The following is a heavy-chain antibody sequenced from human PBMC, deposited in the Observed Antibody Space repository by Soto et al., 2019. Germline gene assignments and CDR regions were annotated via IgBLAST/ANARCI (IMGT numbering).Heavy chain of an antibody. CDR3: AHRYGGNYYRWYFDS. V-gene: IGHV2-5*01. Sequence: XGPTLRNPTQTLTVTCTFSLFSLITSGAGVGWIRQSPGKAPEWLALISWKDEKRYNPGLKSRLTITKDTSKNQVVLTMTDLDPVDTATYFCAHRYGGNYYRWYFDSWGQGTLVTVSS. CDR1: LFSLITSGAG. D-gene: IGHD1-26*01. CDR2: ISWKDEK. J-gene: IGHJ4*02.